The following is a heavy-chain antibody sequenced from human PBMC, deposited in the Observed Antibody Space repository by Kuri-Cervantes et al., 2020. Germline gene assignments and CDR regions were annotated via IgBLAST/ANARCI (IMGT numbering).Heavy chain of an antibody. Sequence: GGSLRLSCAASGFTFSSYWMSWVRQAPGKGLEWVANIKQDGSEKYYVDSVKGRFTISRDNAKNSLYLQMNSLRAEDTAVYYCARDTRGTTRGGDYWGQGTLVTVSS. CDR2: IKQDGSEK. CDR3: ARDTRGTTRGGDY. J-gene: IGHJ4*02. D-gene: IGHD1-7*01. CDR1: GFTFSSYW. V-gene: IGHV3-7*01.